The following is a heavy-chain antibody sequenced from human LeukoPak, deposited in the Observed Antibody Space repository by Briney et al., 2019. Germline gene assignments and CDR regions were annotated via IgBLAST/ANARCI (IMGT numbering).Heavy chain of an antibody. CDR1: GGSISSGDYY. CDR3: ARVVVVMRDAFDI. V-gene: IGHV4-30-4*08. D-gene: IGHD3-22*01. J-gene: IGHJ3*02. CDR2: IYYSGST. Sequence: PSQTLSLTCTVSGGSISSGDYYWSWIRQPPGKGLEWIGYIYYSGSTYYNPSLKSRVTISVDTSKNQFSLKLSSVTAADTAVYYCARVVVVMRDAFDIWGQGTMVTVSS.